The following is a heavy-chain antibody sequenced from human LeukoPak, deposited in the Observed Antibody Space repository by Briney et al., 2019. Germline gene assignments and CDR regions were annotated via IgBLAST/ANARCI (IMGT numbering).Heavy chain of an antibody. Sequence: GGSLRLSCAASGFTFSSYWMSWVRQAPGKGLEWVAVISYDGSNKYYADSVKGRFTISRDNSKNTLYLQMNSLRAEDTAVYYCARETNYGDYAAYYYYYGMDVWGKGTTVTVSS. D-gene: IGHD4-17*01. V-gene: IGHV3-30*03. CDR2: ISYDGSNK. CDR1: GFTFSSYW. CDR3: ARETNYGDYAAYYYYYGMDV. J-gene: IGHJ6*04.